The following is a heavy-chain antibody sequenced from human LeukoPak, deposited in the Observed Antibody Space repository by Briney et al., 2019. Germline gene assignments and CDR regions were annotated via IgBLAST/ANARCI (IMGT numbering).Heavy chain of an antibody. D-gene: IGHD3-10*01. V-gene: IGHV4-34*01. Sequence: SETLSLTCAAYGGSFSGYYWSWIRQPPGKGLEWIGEINHSGSTNYNPSLKSRVTISVDTSKNQFSLKLSSVTAADTAVYYCARGEWRPYGSGSYRYWGQGTLVTVSS. CDR3: ARGEWRPYGSGSYRY. CDR1: GGSFSGYY. CDR2: INHSGST. J-gene: IGHJ4*02.